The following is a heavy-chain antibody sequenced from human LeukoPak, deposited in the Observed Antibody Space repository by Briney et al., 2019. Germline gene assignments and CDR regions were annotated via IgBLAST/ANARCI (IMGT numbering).Heavy chain of an antibody. CDR2: IYYSGST. D-gene: IGHD5-24*01. Sequence: PSETLSLTCTVSGGSISSSSYYWGWIRQPPGKGLEWIGSIYYSGSTYYNPSLKSRVTISVDKSKNQFSLKLSSVTAADTAVYYCARVGRRWLRGGFVDYWGQGTLVTVSS. V-gene: IGHV4-39*07. CDR3: ARVGRRWLRGGFVDY. CDR1: GGSISSSSYY. J-gene: IGHJ4*02.